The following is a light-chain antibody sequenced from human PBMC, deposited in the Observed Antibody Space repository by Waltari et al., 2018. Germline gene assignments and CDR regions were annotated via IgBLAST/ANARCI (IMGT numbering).Light chain of an antibody. CDR1: TSDLGGSNS. Sequence: QSALTQPASVSGSPGQSITISSPGTTSDLGGSNSYSWYQHRPSNAPPLLVSAVTNRPSGVSNRFSGSKSDNTASLTISGLLAEDEADYYCSSYTNSSTYVFGTGTKVTVL. J-gene: IGLJ1*01. V-gene: IGLV2-14*01. CDR2: AVT. CDR3: SSYTNSSTYV.